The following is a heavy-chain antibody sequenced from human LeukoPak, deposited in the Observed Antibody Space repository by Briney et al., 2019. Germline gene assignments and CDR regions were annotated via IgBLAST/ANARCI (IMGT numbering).Heavy chain of an antibody. V-gene: IGHV1-69*13. J-gene: IGHJ5*02. CDR2: IIPIFGTA. Sequence: SVKVSCKASGGTFSSYAISRVRQAPGQGLEWMGGIIPIFGTANYAQKFQGRVTITADESTSTAYMELSSLRSEDTAVYYCARDGLAEGIVVLNWFDPWGQGTLVTVSS. CDR3: ARDGLAEGIVVLNWFDP. D-gene: IGHD2-2*01. CDR1: GGTFSSYA.